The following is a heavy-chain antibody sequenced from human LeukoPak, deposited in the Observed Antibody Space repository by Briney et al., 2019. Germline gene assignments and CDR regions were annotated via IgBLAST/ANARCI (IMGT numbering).Heavy chain of an antibody. CDR2: IYYSGST. D-gene: IGHD4-17*01. J-gene: IGHJ5*02. V-gene: IGHV4-61*01. CDR1: GGSVSSGSYY. Sequence: SETLSLTCTVSGGSVSSGSYYWSWIRKPPGKGLEWIRYIYYSGSTNYNPSLKSRITITVDTSNNQFSLKLRSVTAADTAVYYFATGITGTKGGFDPWGQGTLVTVSS. CDR3: ATGITGTKGGFDP.